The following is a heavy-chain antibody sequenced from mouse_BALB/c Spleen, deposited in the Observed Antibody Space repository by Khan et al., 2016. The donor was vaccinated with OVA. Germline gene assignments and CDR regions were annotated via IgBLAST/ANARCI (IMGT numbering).Heavy chain of an antibody. CDR3: ASHLTGSFAY. CDR1: GFIFSSYS. J-gene: IGHJ3*01. CDR2: ISSGGDYT. Sequence: EVQLQESGGDLVKPGGSLKLSCAASGFIFSSYSMSWDRQTPDKRLEWVATISSGGDYTYYPDSVKGRFTISRDDAKNTLYLQMSSLKSEDTAMYYCASHLTGSFAYWGQGTLVTVSA. D-gene: IGHD4-1*01. V-gene: IGHV5-6*01.